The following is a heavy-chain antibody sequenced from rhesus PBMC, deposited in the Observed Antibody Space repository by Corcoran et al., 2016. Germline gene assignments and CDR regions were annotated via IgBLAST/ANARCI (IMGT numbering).Heavy chain of an antibody. D-gene: IGHD5-24*01. CDR2: VDPEDGEA. V-gene: IGHV1-111*02. CDR1: GDTFPDHY. Sequence: EVQLVQSGAEVKKPGASVKISCKASGDTFPDHYLNWGREAPGKGLEWMGRVDPEDGEADCAQKFQDRVTITADMSTDTAYMELISLRSEDTAVYYCAREEIQRVQLTVWGSFYWYFDLWGPGTPITISS. CDR3: AREEIQRVQLTVWGSFYWYFDL. J-gene: IGHJ2*01.